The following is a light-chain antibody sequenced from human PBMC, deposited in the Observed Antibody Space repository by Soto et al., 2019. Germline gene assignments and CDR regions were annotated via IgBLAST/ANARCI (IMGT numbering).Light chain of an antibody. J-gene: IGKJ5*01. CDR2: GAS. CDR3: HQYDKWPPMN. Sequence: VLTQSPATLSVSPGERVTLSCRASENIRTRVGWYQQKPGQAPRLLIIGASTRATGIPARFSGSGSGTEFTLTISSLQSEDSAVYYCHQYDKWPPMNFGQGTRLEIK. V-gene: IGKV3-15*01. CDR1: ENIRTR.